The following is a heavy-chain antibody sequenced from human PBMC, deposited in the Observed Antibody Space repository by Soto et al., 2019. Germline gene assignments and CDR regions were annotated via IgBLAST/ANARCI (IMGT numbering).Heavy chain of an antibody. CDR2: IYYSGST. Sequence: SETLSLTCTVSGGSISSYYWSWIRQPPGKGLEWIGYIYYSGSTNYNPSIKSRVTISVDTSKNQFSLKLSSVTAADTAVYYCARDQFLGYYYGMDVWGQGTTVTVS. CDR3: ARDQFLGYYYGMDV. V-gene: IGHV4-59*01. CDR1: GGSISSYY. D-gene: IGHD2-21*01. J-gene: IGHJ6*02.